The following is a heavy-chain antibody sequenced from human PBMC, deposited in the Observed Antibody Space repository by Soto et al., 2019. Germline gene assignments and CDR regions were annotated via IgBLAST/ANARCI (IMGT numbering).Heavy chain of an antibody. Sequence: PGGSLRLSCTASGFTFGDYAMSWVRQAPGKGLEWVGFIRSKANGGTTEYAASVKGRFTISRDDSNSIAYLQMIRLKTEETAVYYCTSYSGASWRDYSYGMDVWGQGTMVTVSS. D-gene: IGHD2-2*01. CDR1: GFTFGDYA. CDR2: IRSKANGGTT. V-gene: IGHV3-49*04. J-gene: IGHJ6*02. CDR3: TSYSGASWRDYSYGMDV.